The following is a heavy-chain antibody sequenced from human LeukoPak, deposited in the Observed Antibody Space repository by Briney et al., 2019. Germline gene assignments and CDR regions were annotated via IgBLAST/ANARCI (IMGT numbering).Heavy chain of an antibody. D-gene: IGHD1-26*01. J-gene: IGHJ3*02. V-gene: IGHV3-21*01. Sequence: PGGSLRLSCAASGFTFSSYSMNWVRQAPGKGLEWVSSISSSSSYIYYADSVKGRFTISRDNAKNSLYLQMNSLRAGDTAVYYCAREGGSYSDAFDIWGQGTMVTVSS. CDR1: GFTFSSYS. CDR2: ISSSSSYI. CDR3: AREGGSYSDAFDI.